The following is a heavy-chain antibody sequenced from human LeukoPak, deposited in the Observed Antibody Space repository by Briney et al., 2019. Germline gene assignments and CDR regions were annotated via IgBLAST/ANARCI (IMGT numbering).Heavy chain of an antibody. CDR3: AAGGSSSSSDEFFQH. D-gene: IGHD6-6*01. Sequence: ASLKVSCKASGYTFTGYYMHWVRQAPGQGLEWRGRINPNSGGTNYAQKFQGRVTMSRDTSISTAYMELTRLRSDDTAVYYCAAGGSSSSSDEFFQHWGQGTLVTVSS. CDR1: GYTFTGYY. J-gene: IGHJ1*01. V-gene: IGHV1-2*06. CDR2: INPNSGGT.